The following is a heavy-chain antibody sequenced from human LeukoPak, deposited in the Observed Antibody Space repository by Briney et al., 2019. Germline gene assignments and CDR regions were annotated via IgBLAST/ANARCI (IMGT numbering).Heavy chain of an antibody. CDR3: VRHRQWLLFPDY. CDR1: GDSISINCN. D-gene: IGHD6-19*01. Sequence: SETLSLTCTVSGDSISINCNWGWIRQPPGKGLEWIGSIFYSGATYYSPSLKSRVTISVDTSKNQFSLKLSSMTAADTAVYYCVRHRQWLLFPDYWGQGTLVTVSS. V-gene: IGHV4-39*01. J-gene: IGHJ4*02. CDR2: IFYSGAT.